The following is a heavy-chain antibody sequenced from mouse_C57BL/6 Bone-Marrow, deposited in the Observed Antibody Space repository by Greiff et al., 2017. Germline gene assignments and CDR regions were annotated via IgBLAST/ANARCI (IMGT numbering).Heavy chain of an antibody. CDR1: GFNIKDDY. V-gene: IGHV14-4*01. CDR2: IDPEHGGT. J-gene: IGHJ4*01. CDR3: LPYYGSSPHYYAMDY. D-gene: IGHD1-1*01. Sequence: VQLQQSGAELVRPGASVKLSCTASGFNIKDDYMHWVQQRPEQGLELIGWIDPEHGGTEYASKFQGRATITTDTSSNTAYLQLSSLTSEDTADYYSLPYYGSSPHYYAMDYWGQGTSVTVSA.